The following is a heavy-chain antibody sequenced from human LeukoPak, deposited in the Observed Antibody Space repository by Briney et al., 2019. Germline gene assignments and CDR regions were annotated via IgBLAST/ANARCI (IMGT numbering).Heavy chain of an antibody. V-gene: IGHV1-69*04. CDR2: IIPILGIA. J-gene: IGHJ1*01. CDR3: AAPHDIAAAGPFQH. D-gene: IGHD6-13*01. CDR1: GGTFSSYA. Sequence: SVKVSCKASGGTFSSYAISWVRQAPGQGLEWMGRIIPILGIANYAQKFQGRVTITADRSTSTAYMELSSLRSEDTAVYYCAAPHDIAAAGPFQHWGQGTLVTVSS.